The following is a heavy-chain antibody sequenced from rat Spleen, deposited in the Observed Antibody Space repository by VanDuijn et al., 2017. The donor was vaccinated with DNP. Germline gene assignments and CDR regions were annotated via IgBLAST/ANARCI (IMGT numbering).Heavy chain of an antibody. CDR1: GFTFSDYN. D-gene: IGHD1-11*01. CDR2: IFYDDSRT. V-gene: IGHV5S10*01. J-gene: IGHJ2*01. CDR3: TTDFERGY. Sequence: EVHLVESGGGLVQPGRSLKLSCAASGFTFSDYNMAWVRQAPKKGLEWVATIFYDDSRTYYRDSVKGRFTISRDHAKSTLYLQMDSLRSEDTATYYCTTDFERGYWGQGVMVTVSS.